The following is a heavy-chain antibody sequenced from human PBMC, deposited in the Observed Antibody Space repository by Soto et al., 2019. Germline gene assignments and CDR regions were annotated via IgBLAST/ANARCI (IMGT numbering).Heavy chain of an antibody. Sequence: QVQLVQSGDEMKKPGASVRVSCKASGYIFVNYGIAWVRQAPGQGLEWMGCISPYTGDTHSASKGQVRRTMTTDTSTSTAYMDLGSLTSDDTAVYYCAMVDNYVTPTPQDVWGQGTTVTVSS. J-gene: IGHJ6*02. CDR2: ISPYTGDT. CDR3: AMVDNYVTPTPQDV. V-gene: IGHV1-18*01. D-gene: IGHD3-16*01. CDR1: GYIFVNYG.